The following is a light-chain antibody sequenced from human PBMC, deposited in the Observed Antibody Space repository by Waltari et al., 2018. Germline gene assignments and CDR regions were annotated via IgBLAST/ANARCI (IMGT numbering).Light chain of an antibody. J-gene: IGLJ2*01. V-gene: IGLV3-1*01. Sequence: SYELTQPPSVSVSPGQTATIPCSADQLGDKFVAWNQQQSGQSPVLVIYQAMKRPSGIPERFSGSNSGNTATLTISGTQVDDEADFYCQAWDTTIVVFGGGTKLTVL. CDR2: QAM. CDR1: QLGDKF. CDR3: QAWDTTIVV.